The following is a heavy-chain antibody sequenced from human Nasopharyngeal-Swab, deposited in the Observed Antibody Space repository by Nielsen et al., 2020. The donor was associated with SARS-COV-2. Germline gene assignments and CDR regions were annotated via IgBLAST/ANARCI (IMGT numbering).Heavy chain of an antibody. J-gene: IGHJ4*02. V-gene: IGHV4-59*11. CDR3: ARRKVGLDESFDY. CDR1: SGSLFNHY. D-gene: IGHD1-1*01. CDR2: IYSSGSA. Sequence: SETLSLTCTVSSGSLFNHYWSWIRQPPGKGLEWIGYIYSSGSANYNPSLKSRVTISIDTSANQVFLNLRSTTAADTAVYYCARRKVGLDESFDYWGQGTLVAVTS.